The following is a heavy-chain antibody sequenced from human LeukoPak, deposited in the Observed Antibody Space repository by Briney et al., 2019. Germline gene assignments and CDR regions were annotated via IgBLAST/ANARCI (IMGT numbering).Heavy chain of an antibody. D-gene: IGHD3-16*01. CDR2: IYYSGST. CDR3: ARAHRLGYYFDY. Sequence: SETLSLTCTVSGGSISSYYWSWIRQPPGKGLEWIGYIYYSGSTNYNPSLKSRVTISVDTSKNQFSLKLSSVTAADTAVYYCARAHRLGYYFDYWGQGTLVTVSS. CDR1: GGSISSYY. V-gene: IGHV4-59*01. J-gene: IGHJ4*02.